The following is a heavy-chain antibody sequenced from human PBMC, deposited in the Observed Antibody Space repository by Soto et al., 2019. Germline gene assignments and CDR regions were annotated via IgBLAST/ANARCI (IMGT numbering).Heavy chain of an antibody. Sequence: EVQLVESGGGLVQPGGSLRLSCAASGFTFSRYWLTWVRQAPGKGLEWVANIKENGSEKYYVDSVKGRFTTSRDNAKNSLYLQMNSLRAEDTAVYYCARVDSGRDYGDSIDYWGQGTLVTVSS. CDR3: ARVDSGRDYGDSIDY. V-gene: IGHV3-7*03. CDR2: IKENGSEK. CDR1: GFTFSRYW. D-gene: IGHD4-17*01. J-gene: IGHJ4*02.